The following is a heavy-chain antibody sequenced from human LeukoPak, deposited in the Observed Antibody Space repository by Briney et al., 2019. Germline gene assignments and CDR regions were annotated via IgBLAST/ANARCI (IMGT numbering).Heavy chain of an antibody. Sequence: PGGSLRLSCAASGFTFSSYWMSWVRQAPGKGLEWVANIKQDGSEKYYVDSVKGRFTISRDNAKNSLYLQMNSLRAEDTAVYYCARFSSGYRFYYYYMDVWGKGTTVTVSS. CDR1: GFTFSSYW. J-gene: IGHJ6*03. CDR2: IKQDGSEK. V-gene: IGHV3-7*01. CDR3: ARFSSGYRFYYYYMDV. D-gene: IGHD3-22*01.